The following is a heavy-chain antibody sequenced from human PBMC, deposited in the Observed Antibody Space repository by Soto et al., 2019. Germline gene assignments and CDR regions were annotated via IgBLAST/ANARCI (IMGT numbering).Heavy chain of an antibody. V-gene: IGHV3-21*01. CDR3: ARAGVVQAAMYYYYGMDV. CDR1: GFTFSSYS. Sequence: VGSLRLSCAASGFTFSSYSMNWVRQAPGKGLEWVSSISSSSSYIYYADSVKGRFTISRDNAKNSLYLQMNSLRAEDTAVYYCARAGVVQAAMYYYYGMDVWGQGTTVTVSS. J-gene: IGHJ6*02. D-gene: IGHD2-2*01. CDR2: ISSSSSYI.